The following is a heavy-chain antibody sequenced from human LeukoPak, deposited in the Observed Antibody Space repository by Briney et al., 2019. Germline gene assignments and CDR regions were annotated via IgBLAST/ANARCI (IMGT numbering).Heavy chain of an antibody. CDR3: ARDRSGTIFGGNYMGV. V-gene: IGHV4-4*07. CDR1: GGSISSYY. J-gene: IGHJ6*03. Sequence: SETLSLTCTVSGGSISSYYWSWIRQPAGKGLEWIGRIYTSGSTNYNPSLKSRVTISVDKSKNQFSLKLSSVTAADTAVYYCARDRSGTIFGGNYMGVWGKGTTVTVSS. CDR2: IYTSGST. D-gene: IGHD3-3*01.